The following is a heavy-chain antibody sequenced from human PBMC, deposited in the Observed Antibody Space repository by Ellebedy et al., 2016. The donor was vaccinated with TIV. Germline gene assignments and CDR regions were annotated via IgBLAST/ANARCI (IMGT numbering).Heavy chain of an antibody. D-gene: IGHD2-15*01. CDR2: ISGSGGST. CDR1: GFTFSSYA. V-gene: IGHV3-23*01. Sequence: PGGSLRLSCAASGFTFSSYAMSRVRQAPGKGLEWVSGISGSGGSTYYAASVQGRFTISRDNSKNTLYLQMNSLRAEDTAVYYCAKDGGELDVGVVAATPTDTADFDYWGQGTLVTVSS. CDR3: AKDGGELDVGVVAATPTDTADFDY. J-gene: IGHJ4*02.